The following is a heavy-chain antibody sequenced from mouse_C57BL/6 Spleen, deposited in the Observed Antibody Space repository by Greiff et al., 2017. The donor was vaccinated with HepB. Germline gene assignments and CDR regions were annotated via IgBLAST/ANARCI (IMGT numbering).Heavy chain of an antibody. CDR3: ARVSITTVVAHYYAMDY. Sequence: LEESGPELVKPGASVKISCKASGYSFTDYNMNWVKQSNGKSLEWIGVINPNYGTTSYNQKFKGKATLTVDQSSSTAYMQLNSLTSEDSAVYYCARVSITTVVAHYYAMDYWGQGTSVTVSS. CDR2: INPNYGTT. J-gene: IGHJ4*01. D-gene: IGHD1-1*01. V-gene: IGHV1-39*01. CDR1: GYSFTDYN.